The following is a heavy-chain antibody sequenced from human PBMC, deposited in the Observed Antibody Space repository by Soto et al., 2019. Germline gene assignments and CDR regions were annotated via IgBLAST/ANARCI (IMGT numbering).Heavy chain of an antibody. CDR1: GYTFTSYG. J-gene: IGHJ4*02. CDR3: ASDAAIGMNDY. V-gene: IGHV1-18*01. CDR2: ISAYNGNK. Sequence: GASVKVSCKASGYTFTSYGISWVRQAPGQGLEWMGWISAYNGNKKYAQKLQGRVTMTTDTSTSTAYMELRSLRSDDTAVYYGASDAAIGMNDYWGQGTLVTVSS. D-gene: IGHD1-20*01.